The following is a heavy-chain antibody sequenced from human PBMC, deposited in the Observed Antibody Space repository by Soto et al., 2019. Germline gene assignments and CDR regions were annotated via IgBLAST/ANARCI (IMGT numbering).Heavy chain of an antibody. V-gene: IGHV4-34*01. CDR2: INPSGSI. Sequence: SETLSLTCAVYGGSFSGYHWSWFRQPPGKGLEWIGEINPSGSINYNPSLKSRVTISVDTSKNQFSLNLSSVTAADTAVYYCATFVGATTVTRGSPRDFWGQGTLVTVSS. CDR1: GGSFSGYH. D-gene: IGHD4-4*01. CDR3: ATFVGATTVTRGSPRDF. J-gene: IGHJ4*02.